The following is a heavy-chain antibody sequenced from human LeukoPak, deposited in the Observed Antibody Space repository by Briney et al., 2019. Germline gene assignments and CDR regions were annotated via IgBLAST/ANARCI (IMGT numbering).Heavy chain of an antibody. Sequence: ASVKVSCKASGYTFTGYYMHWVRQAPGQGLEWMGRINPNSGGTNYAQKLQGRVTMTTDTSTSTAYMELRSLRSDDTAVYYCARVHYDYVWGSYRHLDYWGQETLVTVSS. J-gene: IGHJ4*02. CDR3: ARVHYDYVWGSYRHLDY. CDR1: GYTFTGYY. D-gene: IGHD3-16*02. V-gene: IGHV1-2*06. CDR2: INPNSGGT.